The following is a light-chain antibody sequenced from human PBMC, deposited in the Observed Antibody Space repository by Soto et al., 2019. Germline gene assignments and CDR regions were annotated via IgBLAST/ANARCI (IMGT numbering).Light chain of an antibody. J-gene: IGKJ5*01. CDR3: QHYYNWPRT. CDR2: GAS. CDR1: QNIHTN. Sequence: EIVMTQSPATLSLSPGERATLSFRASQNIHTNLAWYQHKPGQAPRLLFYGASTRATGLPARFSGSGSGTEFTLTISSLQAEDSAVYYCQHYYNWPRTFGQGTRLEI. V-gene: IGKV3-15*01.